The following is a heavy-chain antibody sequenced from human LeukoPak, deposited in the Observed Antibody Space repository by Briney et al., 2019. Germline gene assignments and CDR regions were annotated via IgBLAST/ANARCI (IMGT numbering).Heavy chain of an antibody. D-gene: IGHD6-13*01. J-gene: IGHJ4*02. CDR2: IIPIFGTA. CDR1: GGTFSSYA. V-gene: IGHV1-69*13. Sequence: ASVKVSCKASGGTFSSYAISWVRQAPGQGLEWMGGIIPIFGTANYAQKFQGRVTITADESTSTAYMELSSLRSEDTAVYYCARDGSSYSSPDYWGQGTLVTVSS. CDR3: ARDGSSYSSPDY.